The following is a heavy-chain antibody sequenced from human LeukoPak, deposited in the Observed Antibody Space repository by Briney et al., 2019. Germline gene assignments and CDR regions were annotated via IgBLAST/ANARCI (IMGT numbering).Heavy chain of an antibody. Sequence: ASVKVSCKAFGYTFTSYGISWVRQAPGQGLEWMGWISAYNGNTNYAQKLQGRVTMTTDTSTSTAYMELRSLRSDDTAVYYCARAGYSSGWYGYYYYGMDVWGQGTTVTVSS. D-gene: IGHD6-19*01. CDR1: GYTFTSYG. J-gene: IGHJ6*02. CDR3: ARAGYSSGWYGYYYYGMDV. V-gene: IGHV1-18*01. CDR2: ISAYNGNT.